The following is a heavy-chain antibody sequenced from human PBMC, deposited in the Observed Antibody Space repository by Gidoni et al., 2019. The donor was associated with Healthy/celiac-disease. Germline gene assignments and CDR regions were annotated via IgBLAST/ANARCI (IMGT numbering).Heavy chain of an antibody. CDR1: GFSLSTSGMC. D-gene: IGHD3-10*01. V-gene: IGHV2-70*15. J-gene: IGHJ6*02. Sequence: QVTLRESGPALVKPTQTLTLTCTFSGFSLSTSGMCVSWIRQPPGKALEWLARIDWDDDKYYSTSLKTRLTISKDTSKNQVVLTMTNMDPVDTATYYCARIRVRDRNYGMDVWGQGTTVTVSS. CDR2: IDWDDDK. CDR3: ARIRVRDRNYGMDV.